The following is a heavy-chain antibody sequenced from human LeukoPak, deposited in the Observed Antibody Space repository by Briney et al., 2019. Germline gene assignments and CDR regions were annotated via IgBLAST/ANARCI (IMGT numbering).Heavy chain of an antibody. D-gene: IGHD4-23*01. CDR3: ARGTRRSDYGGNVYDY. Sequence: ASVKVSCKASGYSFTGYYMHWVRQAPGQGLEWMGWINTKSGATNYAQKFQGRVTMTRDTSISTAYMELSSLRSDDTAVYYCARGTRRSDYGGNVYDYWGQGTLVTVSS. J-gene: IGHJ4*02. V-gene: IGHV1-2*02. CDR2: INTKSGAT. CDR1: GYSFTGYY.